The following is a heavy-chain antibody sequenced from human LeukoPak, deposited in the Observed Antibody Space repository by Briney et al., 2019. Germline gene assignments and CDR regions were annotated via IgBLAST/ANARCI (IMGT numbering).Heavy chain of an antibody. Sequence: GGSLRLSCAASGFTFDDYAMHWVRQAPGKGLEWVSGISLNSGSIGYADSVKGRFTISRDNAKNSLYLQMNSLRAEDTALYYCAKDRSGWDKTFDYWGQGTLVTVSS. CDR3: AKDRSGWDKTFDY. CDR1: GFTFDDYA. V-gene: IGHV3-9*01. CDR2: ISLNSGSI. D-gene: IGHD6-19*01. J-gene: IGHJ4*02.